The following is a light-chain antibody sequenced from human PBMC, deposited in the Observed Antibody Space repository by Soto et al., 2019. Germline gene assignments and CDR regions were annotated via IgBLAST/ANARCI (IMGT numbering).Light chain of an antibody. CDR1: QSVVKNF. Sequence: IVMTQSPGTLSLSPGERATLSCRASQSVVKNFLTWYQQKPGQAPRLLIYGASTRATGIPDRFSGSGSGTDFTLTISRLEPEDFAVYYCQQYGSSPLTFGGGTKVDIK. CDR3: QQYGSSPLT. V-gene: IGKV3-20*01. CDR2: GAS. J-gene: IGKJ4*01.